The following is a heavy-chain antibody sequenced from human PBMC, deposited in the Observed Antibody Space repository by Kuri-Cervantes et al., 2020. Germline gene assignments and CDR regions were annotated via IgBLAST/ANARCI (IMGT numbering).Heavy chain of an antibody. Sequence: ASVKVSCKASGGTFSSYAISWVRQAPGQGLEWMGWISAYNGNTNYAQKLQGRVTMTTDTSTSTAYMELRSLRSDDTAVYYCARVSYCSGGSCYHLSYAFDIWGQGTMVTVSS. J-gene: IGHJ3*02. CDR1: GGTFSSYA. V-gene: IGHV1-18*01. CDR2: ISAYNGNT. D-gene: IGHD2-15*01. CDR3: ARVSYCSGGSCYHLSYAFDI.